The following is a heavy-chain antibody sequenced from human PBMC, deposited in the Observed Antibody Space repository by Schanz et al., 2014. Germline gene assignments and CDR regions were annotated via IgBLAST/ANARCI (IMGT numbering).Heavy chain of an antibody. CDR1: GYTFTSHG. V-gene: IGHV1-69*02. CDR2: IMPLRGIG. D-gene: IGHD6-19*01. Sequence: QLQLVQSGAEVKKPGSSVKVSCKASGYTFTSHGISWVRQAPGQGLEWLGRIMPLRGIGNNAWKFQDRLTITADKSMNITYMELSSLGTEDTAVYYCTRLRRADPNGFDVWGQGTTVTVS. CDR3: TRLRRADPNGFDV. J-gene: IGHJ6*02.